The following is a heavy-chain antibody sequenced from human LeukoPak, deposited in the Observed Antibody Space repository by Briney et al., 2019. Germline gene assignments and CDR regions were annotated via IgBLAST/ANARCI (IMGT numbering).Heavy chain of an antibody. Sequence: ASVKVSCKASGYTFTGYHIHWVRQAPGQGLEWMGWISPYNGDTNYGQKFQGRLTMTTDTSTSTAYMELRSLRSDDTAVYYCARDRLVATTDIYYFDYWGQGTLVTVSS. J-gene: IGHJ4*02. CDR3: ARDRLVATTDIYYFDY. CDR2: ISPYNGDT. D-gene: IGHD1-1*01. CDR1: GYTFTGYH. V-gene: IGHV1-18*01.